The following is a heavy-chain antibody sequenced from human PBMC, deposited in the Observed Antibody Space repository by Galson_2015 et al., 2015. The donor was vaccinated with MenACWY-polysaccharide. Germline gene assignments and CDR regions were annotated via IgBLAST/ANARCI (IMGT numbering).Heavy chain of an antibody. D-gene: IGHD5-12*01. CDR3: ARDNMVAGAVDI. CDR1: GFTFSYYN. J-gene: IGHJ3*02. CDR2: ISSSSSTI. V-gene: IGHV3-48*02. Sequence: SLRLSCAASGFTFSYYNMDWVRQAPGKGLEWVSYISSSSSTIYYAESVKGRFTISRDNANNSLYLQMNSLRDEDTAVYYCARDNMVAGAVDIWGQGTMVPVSS.